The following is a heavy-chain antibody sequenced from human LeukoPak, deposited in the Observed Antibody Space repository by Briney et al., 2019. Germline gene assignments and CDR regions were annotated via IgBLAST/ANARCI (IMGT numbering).Heavy chain of an antibody. CDR3: ARFIAVAGTYWFDP. CDR2: IYTSGST. D-gene: IGHD6-19*01. Sequence: SETLSLTCTVSGGSISSYYWSWIRQPAGKGLEWIGRIYTSGSTNYNPSLKSRVTMSVDTSKNQFSLKLSSVTAADTAVYYCARFIAVAGTYWFDPWGQGTLVTVSS. CDR1: GGSISSYY. J-gene: IGHJ5*02. V-gene: IGHV4-4*07.